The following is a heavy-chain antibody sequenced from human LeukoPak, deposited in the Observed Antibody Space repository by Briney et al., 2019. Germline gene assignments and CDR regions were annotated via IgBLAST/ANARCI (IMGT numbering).Heavy chain of an antibody. J-gene: IGHJ4*02. CDR1: GFTFSSYG. Sequence: GGSLRLSCAASGFTFSSYGMSWVRQAPGKGLEWVSAISGSGGSTYYADSVKGRFTISRDNSKNMLYLQMNSLRAEDTAVYYCAKDRRYYDSSGLFDYWGQGTLVTVSS. CDR3: AKDRRYYDSSGLFDY. D-gene: IGHD3-22*01. CDR2: ISGSGGST. V-gene: IGHV3-23*01.